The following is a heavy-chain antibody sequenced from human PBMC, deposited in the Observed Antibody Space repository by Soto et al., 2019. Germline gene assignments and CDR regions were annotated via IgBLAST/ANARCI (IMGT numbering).Heavy chain of an antibody. D-gene: IGHD2-8*01. V-gene: IGHV3-33*01. CDR1: GFAFLTYG. J-gene: IGHJ4*02. CDR2: IWYDGTKK. CDR3: ARDGVSFACYFDY. Sequence: QVQLVESGGGVVQLGGPRGFPSAASGFAFLTYGLHWVRRLPGKGLEWVAVIWYDGTKKFYADTVRGRFTISRDNSKNPLFLEMNTLRAEDTAVYYCARDGVSFACYFDYWGQGALVTVSS.